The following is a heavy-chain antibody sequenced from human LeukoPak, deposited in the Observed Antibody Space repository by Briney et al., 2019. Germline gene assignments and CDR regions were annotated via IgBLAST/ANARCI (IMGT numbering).Heavy chain of an antibody. D-gene: IGHD3-10*01. Sequence: PGGSLRLSCAAAGFTFSNYAMTWVRQAPGKGLEWVSGISGTGGTTYYADSVKGRFTISGDNSKNRLYLQMNSLRAEDTAVYYCAKVQDGSGSYYPNFDYWGQGTLVTVSS. CDR3: AKVQDGSGSYYPNFDY. J-gene: IGHJ4*02. CDR2: ISGTGGTT. CDR1: GFTFSNYA. V-gene: IGHV3-23*01.